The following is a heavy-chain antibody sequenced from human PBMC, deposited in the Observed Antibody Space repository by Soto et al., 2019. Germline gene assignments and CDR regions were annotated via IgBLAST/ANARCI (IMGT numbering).Heavy chain of an antibody. V-gene: IGHV3-11*06. CDR3: ARDPMGRGVPLDY. CDR1: GGTFSDYY. CDR2: VSSDGGFT. D-gene: IGHD3-10*01. Sequence: GGPLLLSCKASGGTFSDYYRRWIRPVPGRGLECLSYVSSDGGFTHYADSVQGRFTISRDNTKNSLFLEMKGLRAEDTALYFCARDPMGRGVPLDYWGPGTLVTVS. J-gene: IGHJ4*02.